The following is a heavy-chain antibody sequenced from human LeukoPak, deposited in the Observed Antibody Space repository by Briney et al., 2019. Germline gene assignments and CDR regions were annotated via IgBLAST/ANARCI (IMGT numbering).Heavy chain of an antibody. J-gene: IGHJ4*02. D-gene: IGHD3-22*01. CDR1: GGSFSGYY. CDR3: ASVDHYYDSSGYSNFDY. CDR2: INHSGST. V-gene: IGHV4-34*01. Sequence: SETLSLTCAVYGGSFSGYYWSWIRQPPGKGLEWIGEINHSGSTNYNPSLKSRVTISVDTSKNQFSLKLSSVTAADTAVYYCASVDHYYDSSGYSNFDYWGQGTLVTVSS.